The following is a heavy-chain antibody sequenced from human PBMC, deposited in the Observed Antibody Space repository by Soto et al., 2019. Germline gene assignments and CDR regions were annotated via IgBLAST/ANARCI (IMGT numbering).Heavy chain of an antibody. Sequence: EVQLVESGGGLVKPGGSLRLSCAASGFTFSSYSMNWVRQAPGKGLEWVSSISSSSSYIYYADSVKGRFTISRDNAKNSMYLQMNSLRAEDTAVYYWASVLRLSYGMDVWGQGTTVTVSS. V-gene: IGHV3-21*01. CDR1: GFTFSSYS. CDR3: ASVLRLSYGMDV. D-gene: IGHD2-8*01. J-gene: IGHJ6*02. CDR2: ISSSSSYI.